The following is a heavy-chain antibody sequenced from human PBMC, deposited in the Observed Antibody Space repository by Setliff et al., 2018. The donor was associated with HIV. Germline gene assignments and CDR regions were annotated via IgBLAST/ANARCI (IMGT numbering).Heavy chain of an antibody. Sequence: SETLSLTCAVSGYSLKSGDFWGWIRQPPGKGLEWIGNIYHSGSTYYNPSLKSRVTISVDTSKNQFSLKLSSVSAADTAVYYCARVSKTYWYSIPRDYYHHMDVWGKGTTVTVSS. V-gene: IGHV4-38-2*01. CDR1: GYSLKSGDF. J-gene: IGHJ6*03. CDR3: ARVSKTYWYSIPRDYYHHMDV. D-gene: IGHD2-8*02. CDR2: IYHSGST.